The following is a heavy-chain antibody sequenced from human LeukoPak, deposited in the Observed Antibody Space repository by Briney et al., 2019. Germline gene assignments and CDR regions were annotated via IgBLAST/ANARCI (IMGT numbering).Heavy chain of an antibody. CDR3: ARDRIQLWDVVCYGMDV. CDR1: GFTFSSYA. V-gene: IGHV3-30-3*01. J-gene: IGHJ6*02. CDR2: ISYDGSNK. D-gene: IGHD5-18*01. Sequence: GGSLRLSCAASGFTFSSYAMHWVRQAPGKGLEWVAVISYDGSNKYYADSVKGRFTISRDNSKNTLYLQMNSLRAEDTAVYYCARDRIQLWDVVCYGMDVWGQGTTVTVSS.